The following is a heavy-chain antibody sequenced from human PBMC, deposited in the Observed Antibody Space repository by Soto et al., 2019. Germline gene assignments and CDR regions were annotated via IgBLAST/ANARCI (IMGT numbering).Heavy chain of an antibody. Sequence: QVHLVQSGGEVKKPGASVRVSCKASGYTFSNYGLSWVRQAPGQGLEWVGWVSPYSGDTSYARRLQGRVIMITDASSSTAYMELWSLTSDDTVVYYCARDWGGRIHALDIWGQGTMVTVSS. D-gene: IGHD3-16*01. V-gene: IGHV1-18*01. CDR2: VSPYSGDT. CDR3: ARDWGGRIHALDI. J-gene: IGHJ3*02. CDR1: GYTFSNYG.